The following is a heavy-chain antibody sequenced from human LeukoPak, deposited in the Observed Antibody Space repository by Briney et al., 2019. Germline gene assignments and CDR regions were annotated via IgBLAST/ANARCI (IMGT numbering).Heavy chain of an antibody. CDR3: ARGYDSNLDYYYYMDV. D-gene: IGHD3-16*01. J-gene: IGHJ6*03. CDR2: IDPNSGGT. V-gene: IGHV1-2*02. CDR1: GYTFTGYY. Sequence: GASVKVSCKASGYTFTGYYMHWVRQAPGQGLEWMGWIDPNSGGTNYAQKFQSRVTMTRDTSISTAYMELSSLRSEDTAVYFCARGYDSNLDYYYYMDVWGKGTTVTVSS.